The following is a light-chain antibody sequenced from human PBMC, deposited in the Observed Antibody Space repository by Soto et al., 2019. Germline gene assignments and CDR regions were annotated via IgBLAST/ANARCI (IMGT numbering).Light chain of an antibody. CDR1: SSDVGGYNY. CDR2: DVS. V-gene: IGLV2-14*01. Sequence: QSALTQPASVSGSPGQSITISCTGTSSDVGGYNYVSWYQQHPGKAPKLMIYDVSNRPSGVSNRFSGPKSGNTASLTISGLQAEDEADYSGCSYTRSSPPVVFGGGTKLTAL. CDR3: CSYTRSSPPVV. J-gene: IGLJ2*01.